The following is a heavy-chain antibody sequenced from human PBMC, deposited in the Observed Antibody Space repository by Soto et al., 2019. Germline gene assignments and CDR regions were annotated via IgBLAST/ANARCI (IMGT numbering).Heavy chain of an antibody. CDR2: ISGGGDDT. D-gene: IGHD4-17*01. CDR1: GFNFSNYV. V-gene: IGHV3-23*01. J-gene: IGHJ4*02. CDR3: ARDFNYGGTFDY. Sequence: GGSLRLSCAGSGFNFSNYVLTWVRQTPGRGLEWVSAISGGGDDTFYADSVKGRFTISRDNSKNTLYLQMNSLRAEDTAVYYCARDFNYGGTFDYWGQGTLVTVSS.